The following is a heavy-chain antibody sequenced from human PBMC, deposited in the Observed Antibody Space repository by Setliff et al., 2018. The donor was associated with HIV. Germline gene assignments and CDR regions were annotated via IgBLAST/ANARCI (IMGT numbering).Heavy chain of an antibody. CDR1: GDTFSNYA. CDR3: ARTDYDSGKSVLDS. Sequence: ASVKVSCKASGDTFSNYALSWVRQAPGQRLELMAWINAANGHATYSQKFQGRVTITRDTSATIAYMELSSLTSADTALYFCARTDYDSGKSVLDSWGQGTLVTVSS. V-gene: IGHV1-3*01. J-gene: IGHJ5*01. D-gene: IGHD3-10*01. CDR2: INAANGHA.